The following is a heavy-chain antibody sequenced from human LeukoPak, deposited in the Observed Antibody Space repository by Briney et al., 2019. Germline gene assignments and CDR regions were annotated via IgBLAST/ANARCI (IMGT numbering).Heavy chain of an antibody. J-gene: IGHJ5*02. CDR1: GFTFSSYS. V-gene: IGHV3-21*04. D-gene: IGHD1-14*01. CDR3: AKDLGPTGAAWFDP. CDR2: ISSSSSYI. Sequence: GGSLRLSCAASGFTFSSYSMNWVRQAPGKGLEWVSSISSSSSYIYYADSVKGRFTISRDNSKNSLYLQMNSLRTEDTALYYCAKDLGPTGAAWFDPWGQGTLVTVSS.